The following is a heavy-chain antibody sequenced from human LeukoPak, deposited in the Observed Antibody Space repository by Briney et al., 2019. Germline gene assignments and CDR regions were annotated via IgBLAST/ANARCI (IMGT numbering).Heavy chain of an antibody. CDR3: ARLTLTGVGGRGWFDA. V-gene: IGHV4-39*01. Sequence: PSETLSLTCIVSGDSIRNSGWSWGWIRQPPGKGLERIGTMPYDENVSDNEIPSYNPSLKRRVTISAHTSKNQLSLKVNSVTAADTASYYCARLTLTGVGGRGWFDAWGQGTLVIVSS. J-gene: IGHJ5*02. CDR2: MPYDENVSDNEIP. D-gene: IGHD3-3*01. CDR1: GDSIRNSGWS.